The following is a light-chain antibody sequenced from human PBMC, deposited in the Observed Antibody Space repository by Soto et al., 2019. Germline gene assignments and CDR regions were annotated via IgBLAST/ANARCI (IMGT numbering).Light chain of an antibody. Sequence: DIVMTQSPDSLAVSLGGRATINCKSSQSVLYNSNNKNYLAWYQQKSGQPPKVLLYWASTREYGVPDRFSGSGSGTDFTLTISSLQAEDVAVYYCQQYYSAPLTFGGGTKVEIK. V-gene: IGKV4-1*01. CDR3: QQYYSAPLT. J-gene: IGKJ4*01. CDR2: WAS. CDR1: QSVLYNSNNKNY.